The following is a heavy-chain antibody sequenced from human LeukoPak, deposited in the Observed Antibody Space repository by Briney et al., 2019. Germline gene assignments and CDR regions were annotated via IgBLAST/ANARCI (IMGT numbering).Heavy chain of an antibody. Sequence: SGPTLVKPTQTLTLTCTFSGFSLSTRGVGVGWIRQPPGKALEWLALIYWDDDKRYSPSLKSRLTITKVTSKNQVVLTMTNMDPVDTATYYCAHSMTRGISGYSGYVNYFDYWGQGTLVTVSS. V-gene: IGHV2-5*02. D-gene: IGHD5-12*01. CDR1: GFSLSTRGVG. CDR3: AHSMTRGISGYSGYVNYFDY. J-gene: IGHJ4*02. CDR2: IYWDDDK.